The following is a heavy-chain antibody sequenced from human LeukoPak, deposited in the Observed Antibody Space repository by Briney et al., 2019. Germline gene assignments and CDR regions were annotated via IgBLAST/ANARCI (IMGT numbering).Heavy chain of an antibody. Sequence: QTGGSLRLSCAASGFTFSNYWMHWVRQAPGKGPVWVSRINSDGSSTNYADSVKGRFTISRDNAKNTLYLQMNSLRAEDTAVYYCARDPPRIAAAGTKAFDIWGQGTMVTVSS. V-gene: IGHV3-74*01. J-gene: IGHJ3*02. CDR3: ARDPPRIAAAGTKAFDI. D-gene: IGHD6-13*01. CDR1: GFTFSNYW. CDR2: INSDGSST.